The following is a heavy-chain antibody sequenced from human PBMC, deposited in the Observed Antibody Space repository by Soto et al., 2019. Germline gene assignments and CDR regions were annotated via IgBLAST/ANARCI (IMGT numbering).Heavy chain of an antibody. CDR2: IYYSGST. CDR1: GGSISSYY. D-gene: IGHD6-19*01. CDR3: ARPGWRNAPYDAFDI. Sequence: QVQLQESGPGLVKPSETLSLTCTVSGGSISSYYWSWIRQPPGKGLEWIGYIYYSGSTNYNPSLKSRVTISLDTSKNQFALKLSSVTAADTAVYYCARPGWRNAPYDAFDIWGQGTMVTVSS. V-gene: IGHV4-59*01. J-gene: IGHJ3*02.